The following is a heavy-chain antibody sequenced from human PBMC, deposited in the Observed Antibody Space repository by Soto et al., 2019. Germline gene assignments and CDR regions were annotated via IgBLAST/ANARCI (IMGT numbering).Heavy chain of an antibody. D-gene: IGHD4-17*01. CDR3: AKDRTTVTIPYFQH. J-gene: IGHJ1*01. CDR2: ISYDGSNK. CDR1: GFTFSSYG. V-gene: IGHV3-30*18. Sequence: GGSLRLSCAASGFTFSSYGMHWVRQAPGKGLEWVAVISYDGSNKYYADSVKGRFTISRDNSKNTLYLQMNSLRAEDTAVYYCAKDRTTVTIPYFQHWGQGTLVTVSS.